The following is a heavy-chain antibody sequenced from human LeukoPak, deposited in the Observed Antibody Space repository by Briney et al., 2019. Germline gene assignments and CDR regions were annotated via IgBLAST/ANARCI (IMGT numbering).Heavy chain of an antibody. Sequence: GGSPRLSCAASGFTFNNYAMSWVRQAPGKGLECASIISGSGITTYDADSVKGRFTISRDNSKTTVYLQMNSLRAEDTAVYYCAKICGSCQSGIFDYWGQGTLVTLSS. J-gene: IGHJ4*02. CDR1: GFTFNNYA. V-gene: IGHV3-23*01. D-gene: IGHD2-15*01. CDR2: ISGSGITT. CDR3: AKICGSCQSGIFDY.